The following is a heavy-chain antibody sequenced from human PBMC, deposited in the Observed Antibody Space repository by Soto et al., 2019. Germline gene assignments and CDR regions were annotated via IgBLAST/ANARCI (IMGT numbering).Heavy chain of an antibody. D-gene: IGHD3-3*02. CDR1: GYSFTSYW. V-gene: IGHV5-51*01. CDR3: ARFRGVGCHCWCGSYMDV. J-gene: IGHJ6*02. Sequence: GASLKIPCKGSGYSFTSYWIGWVRQMPGKGLEWMGIIYPGDSDTRYSPSFQGQVTISADKSISTAYLPWSSLKASDTAMYYCARFRGVGCHCWCGSYMDVWGQGTTVTVSS. CDR2: IYPGDSDT.